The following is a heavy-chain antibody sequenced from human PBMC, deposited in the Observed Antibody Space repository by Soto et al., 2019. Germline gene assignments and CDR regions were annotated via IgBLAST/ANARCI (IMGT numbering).Heavy chain of an antibody. CDR2: INAGNGNT. J-gene: IGHJ4*02. Sequence: QVQLVQSGAEVKKPGASVKVSCKASGYTFTSYAMHWVRQAPGQSLEWMGWINAGNGNTKYSQKFQGRVTITRDTSGSTAYMELSSLRSEDTAVYYCARGYYDSSGSFDYWGQGTLVTVSS. D-gene: IGHD3-22*01. CDR3: ARGYYDSSGSFDY. CDR1: GYTFTSYA. V-gene: IGHV1-3*01.